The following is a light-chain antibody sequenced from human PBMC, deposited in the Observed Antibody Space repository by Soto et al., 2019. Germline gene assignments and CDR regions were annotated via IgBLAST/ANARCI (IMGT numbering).Light chain of an antibody. Sequence: DLQMTQSPSSLSASVGDRVTIICQASQDISNFLNWHQQKPGKAPKLLIYDSSNLETGVPSRFSGSGSGTHFSFTISSLQPEDIATYYCQQFDNLPITFGQGTRLEIK. V-gene: IGKV1-33*01. J-gene: IGKJ5*01. CDR1: QDISNF. CDR2: DSS. CDR3: QQFDNLPIT.